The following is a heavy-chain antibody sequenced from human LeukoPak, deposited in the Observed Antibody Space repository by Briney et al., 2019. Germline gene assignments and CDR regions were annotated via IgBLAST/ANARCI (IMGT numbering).Heavy chain of an antibody. CDR1: GGTFNDYY. J-gene: IGHJ4*02. V-gene: IGHV4-34*01. CDR3: ARGILVTVYATFDY. CDR2: VIHSGRT. D-gene: IGHD2-8*01. Sequence: TPSETLSLTCAVYGGTFNDYYWTWIRQSPGKGLEWIGEVIHSGRTNYNPSLESRVTISVDTSKNHFSLKLISVTAADTAVYYCARGILVTVYATFDYWGQGAPVTVSS.